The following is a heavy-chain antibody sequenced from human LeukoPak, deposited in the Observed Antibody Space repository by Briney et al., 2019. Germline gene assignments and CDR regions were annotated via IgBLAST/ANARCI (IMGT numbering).Heavy chain of an antibody. CDR1: GYTLTELS. V-gene: IGHV1-24*01. CDR3: ATVGSDWGGYYFGLFDY. J-gene: IGHJ4*02. CDR2: FDPEDGET. D-gene: IGHD1-26*01. Sequence: ASVKVSCKVSGYTLTELSMHWVRQAPGKGLEWMGGFDPEDGETIYAQKFQGRVTMTEDTSTDTAYMELSSLRSEDTAVYYCATVGSDWGGYYFGLFDYWGQGTLVTVSS.